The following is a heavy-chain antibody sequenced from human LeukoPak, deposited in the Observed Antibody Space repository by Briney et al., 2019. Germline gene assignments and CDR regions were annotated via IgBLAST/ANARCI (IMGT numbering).Heavy chain of an antibody. J-gene: IGHJ4*02. CDR1: GFTFSNAW. CDR3: LLTGYDFDY. Sequence: PGGSLRLSCAASGFTFSNAWMSWVRQAPGKGLEWVGHIKSKTDGGTTDYAAPVKGRFTISRDDSKNTLYLQMNSLKTEDTVVYYCLLTGYDFDYWGQGTLVTVSS. CDR2: IKSKTDGGTT. D-gene: IGHD3-9*01. V-gene: IGHV3-15*01.